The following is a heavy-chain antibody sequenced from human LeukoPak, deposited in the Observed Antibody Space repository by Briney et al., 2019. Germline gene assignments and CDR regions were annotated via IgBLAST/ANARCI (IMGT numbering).Heavy chain of an antibody. CDR2: ISTYNGHT. D-gene: IGHD6-13*01. J-gene: IGHJ4*02. CDR3: ARDAAAGPFDY. Sequence: ASVKVSCKASGYTFIDYGVSWVRQAPGQGLEWMGWISTYNGHTYYAQKLQGRVTMTTDTSTRTAYMELRSLRPDDTAVYYCARDAAAGPFDYWGQGTLVTVSS. CDR1: GYTFIDYG. V-gene: IGHV1-18*01.